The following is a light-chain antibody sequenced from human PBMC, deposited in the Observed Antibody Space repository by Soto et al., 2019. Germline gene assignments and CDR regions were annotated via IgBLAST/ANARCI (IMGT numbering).Light chain of an antibody. V-gene: IGKV3-11*01. CDR2: DAS. Sequence: EIVLTQYPASLSLSPGERATLSCRASQTVSSYLLWYQQEPGQAPRLLIYDASNRASGTPARFSGSGSETDFTLTISSLEPEDFAVYYCQHCMNWLLTFGQGTRLEIK. J-gene: IGKJ5*01. CDR1: QTVSSY. CDR3: QHCMNWLLT.